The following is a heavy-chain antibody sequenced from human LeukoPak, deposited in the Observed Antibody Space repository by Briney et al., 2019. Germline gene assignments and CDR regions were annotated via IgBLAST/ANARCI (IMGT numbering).Heavy chain of an antibody. CDR3: ARGHYYDSSGLYYFDY. CDR2: IIPIFGTA. D-gene: IGHD3-22*01. V-gene: IGHV1-69*13. CDR1: GGTFSSYA. J-gene: IGHJ4*02. Sequence: GASVKVSCKASGGTFSSYAISWVRQAPGQGLEWMGGIIPIFGTANYAQKFQGRVTITADESTSTAYMELSSLRSGDAAVYYCARGHYYDSSGLYYFDYWGQGTLVTVSS.